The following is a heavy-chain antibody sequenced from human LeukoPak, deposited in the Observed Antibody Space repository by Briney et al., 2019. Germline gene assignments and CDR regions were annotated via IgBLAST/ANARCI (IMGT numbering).Heavy chain of an antibody. D-gene: IGHD6-13*01. CDR1: GGSISSGSYY. Sequence: PSETLSLTCTVSGGSISSGSYYWSWIRQPAGKGLEWIGRIYTSGTTNYNPSLKSRVTMSVDTSKNQFSLKLSSVTAADTALYYCARGRTPGTVDFWGQGTLVTVSS. V-gene: IGHV4-61*02. CDR3: ARGRTPGTVDF. CDR2: IYTSGTT. J-gene: IGHJ4*02.